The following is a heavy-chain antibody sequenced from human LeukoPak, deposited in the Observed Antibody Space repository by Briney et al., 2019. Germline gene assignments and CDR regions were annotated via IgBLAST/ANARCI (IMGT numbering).Heavy chain of an antibody. D-gene: IGHD4-11*01. CDR2: IRYDGSNK. V-gene: IGHV3-30*02. Sequence: PGGSLRLSCAASGFTFSSYGMHWVRQAPGKGLEWVAFIRYDGSNKYYADSVKGRFTISRDNSKNTLYLQMNCLRAEDTAVYYCAKAAVTTDYFDYWGQGTLVTVSS. CDR1: GFTFSSYG. J-gene: IGHJ4*02. CDR3: AKAAVTTDYFDY.